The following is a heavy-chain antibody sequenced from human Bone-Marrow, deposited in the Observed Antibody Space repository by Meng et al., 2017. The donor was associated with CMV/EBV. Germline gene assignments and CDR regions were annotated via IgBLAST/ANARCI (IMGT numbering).Heavy chain of an antibody. CDR1: GITFSTYA. CDR3: AKREPEVPAAMSRDV. V-gene: IGHV3-23*01. J-gene: IGHJ6*02. CDR2: ISSSGGST. Sequence: GEFQKISCAASGITFSTYAMTWVRQAPGKGLDWVSGISSSGGSTYYADSVKGRFTISRDNSKNTLYLQMNSLRAEDTAVYYCAKREPEVPAAMSRDVWGQGNTVTVYS. D-gene: IGHD2-2*01.